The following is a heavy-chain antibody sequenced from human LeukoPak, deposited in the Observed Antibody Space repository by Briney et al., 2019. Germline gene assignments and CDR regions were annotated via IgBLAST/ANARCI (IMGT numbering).Heavy chain of an antibody. J-gene: IGHJ6*02. CDR1: GFAFADYA. D-gene: IGHD2/OR15-2a*01. V-gene: IGHV3-43*02. CDR2: VHADGGRT. Sequence: GGSLRLSCAASGFAFADYAMHWVRQIPGKGLECVAHVHADGGRTFYADSVKGRFTVSRDNGKNSLFLQMDSLTSDDTALYYCSTWAFYHGLDVWGQGATVIVSS. CDR3: STWAFYHGLDV.